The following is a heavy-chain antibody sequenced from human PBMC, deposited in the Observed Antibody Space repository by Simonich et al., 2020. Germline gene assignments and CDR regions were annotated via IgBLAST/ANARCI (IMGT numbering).Heavy chain of an antibody. CDR2: SYYSGST. V-gene: IGHV4-39*01. J-gene: IGHJ3*02. Sequence: QLQLQESGPGLVKPSETLSLTCTVSGGSISSSSYYWGWIRQPPGKGLGWIGSSYYSGSTASNPSLKSRVTRSVDTSKNQFSLKLSSVTAADTAVYYCARHAGFAFDIWGQGTMVTVSS. CDR3: ARHAGFAFDI. D-gene: IGHD6-13*01. CDR1: GGSISSSSYY.